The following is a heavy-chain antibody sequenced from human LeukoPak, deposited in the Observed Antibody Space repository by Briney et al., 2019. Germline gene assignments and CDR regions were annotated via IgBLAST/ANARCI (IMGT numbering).Heavy chain of an antibody. Sequence: GGSLRLSCEASGFALSFFAMSWLRQAPGKGLEWVSTINANSGTRSYAASVRGRFTISRDNSKNTLYLQLNTLRADDTAVYYCAKPISGGLAVTADWFAPWGQGTLVTVSS. CDR1: GFALSFFA. V-gene: IGHV3-23*01. CDR2: INANSGTR. D-gene: IGHD6-19*01. CDR3: AKPISGGLAVTADWFAP. J-gene: IGHJ5*01.